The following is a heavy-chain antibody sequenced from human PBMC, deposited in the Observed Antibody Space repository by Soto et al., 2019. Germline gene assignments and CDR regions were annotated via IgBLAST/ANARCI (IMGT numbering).Heavy chain of an antibody. CDR3: ARDYSNWNDAGPNQYYYGMDV. Sequence: PSQTLSLTCAISGGSVSSNSAAWNWIRQSPSRGLEWLGRTYYRSQWYNDYAVSVKSRITINPDTSKNQFSLQLNSVTPEDTAVYYCARDYSNWNDAGPNQYYYGMDVWGQGTTVTVSS. CDR1: GGSVSSNSAA. J-gene: IGHJ6*02. V-gene: IGHV6-1*01. D-gene: IGHD1-1*01. CDR2: TYYRSQWYN.